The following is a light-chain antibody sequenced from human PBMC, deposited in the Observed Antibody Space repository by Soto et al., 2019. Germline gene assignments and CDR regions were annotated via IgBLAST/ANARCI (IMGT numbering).Light chain of an antibody. CDR1: SSDVGGYNY. V-gene: IGLV2-14*01. Sequence: QSALTQPPSASGSPGQSVTISCIGTSSDVGGYNYVSWYQQHPGKAPKLMIYDVSNRPSGVSNRFSGSKSGNTASLTISGLQAEDEADYYCSSYTSSSTLGVFGGGTKVTVL. J-gene: IGLJ2*01. CDR3: SSYTSSSTLGV. CDR2: DVS.